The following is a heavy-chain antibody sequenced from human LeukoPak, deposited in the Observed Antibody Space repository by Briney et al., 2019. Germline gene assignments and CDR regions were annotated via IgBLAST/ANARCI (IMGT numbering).Heavy chain of an antibody. CDR1: GFTFSSYS. Sequence: GRSLRLSCAASGFTFSSYSMNWVRQAPGKGLEWVSSISSSSSYIYYADSVKGRFTISRDNAKNSLYLQMNSLRAEDTAVYYCARDINSSGYPQALGYWGQGTLVTVSS. V-gene: IGHV3-21*01. CDR2: ISSSSSYI. CDR3: ARDINSSGYPQALGY. J-gene: IGHJ4*02. D-gene: IGHD3-22*01.